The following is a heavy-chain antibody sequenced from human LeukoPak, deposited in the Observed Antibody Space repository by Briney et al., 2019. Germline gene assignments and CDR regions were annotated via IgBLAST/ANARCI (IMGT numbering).Heavy chain of an antibody. CDR1: GGSISSSDYY. Sequence: PSETLSLTCTVSGGSISSSDYYWGWIRQPPGERLGWIGTIYYNRNTYYNPSLHSRVIISVYTSKNQFSLKLTSVTAQDTAVYYCARTVGTHRFDYWGQGILVTVSS. CDR2: IYYNRNT. D-gene: IGHD4-23*01. J-gene: IGHJ4*02. CDR3: ARTVGTHRFDY. V-gene: IGHV4-39*01.